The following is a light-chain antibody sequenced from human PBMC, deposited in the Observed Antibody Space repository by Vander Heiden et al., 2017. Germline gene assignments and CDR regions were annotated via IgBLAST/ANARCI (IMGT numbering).Light chain of an antibody. CDR2: DAS. CDR1: QSVPSIY. Sequence: EIVLTQSPGTLCLSPGERATLSCRASQSVPSIYFAWYQQKPGQAPSLLIYDASNRATGIPDRFSGSGSGTDFTLTISRLEPEDFAVYYCHQYGSSPYTFGQGTKVEIK. V-gene: IGKV3-20*01. CDR3: HQYGSSPYT. J-gene: IGKJ2*01.